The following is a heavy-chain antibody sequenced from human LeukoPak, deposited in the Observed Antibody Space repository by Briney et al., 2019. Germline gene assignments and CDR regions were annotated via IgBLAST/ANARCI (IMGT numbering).Heavy chain of an antibody. D-gene: IGHD6-6*01. CDR1: GLTFSSYS. V-gene: IGHV3-21*01. CDR3: ARDRDIAARLVY. Sequence: PGGSLRLSCVASGLTFSSYSMNWVRQAPGKGLEWVSSISSSSSYIYYADSVKGRFTISRDNAKNSLYLQMNSLRAEDTAVYYCARDRDIAARLVYWGQGTLVTVSS. CDR2: ISSSSSYI. J-gene: IGHJ4*02.